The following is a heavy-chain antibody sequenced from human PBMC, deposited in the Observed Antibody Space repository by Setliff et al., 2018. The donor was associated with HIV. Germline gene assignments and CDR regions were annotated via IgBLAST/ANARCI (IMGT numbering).Heavy chain of an antibody. D-gene: IGHD3-22*01. CDR3: ARRAGFSEGSGYWFY. CDR2: ISHGGNT. J-gene: IGHJ4*02. CDR1: GDSINSGPYS. Sequence: SETLSLTCTVSGDSINSGPYSWGWIRQPPGKGLESIGSISHGGNTYYNPSLKSRVLISGDTSKNQFALKLSSVTAADTGVYYCARRAGFSEGSGYWFYWGQGTLVTVSS. V-gene: IGHV4-39*01.